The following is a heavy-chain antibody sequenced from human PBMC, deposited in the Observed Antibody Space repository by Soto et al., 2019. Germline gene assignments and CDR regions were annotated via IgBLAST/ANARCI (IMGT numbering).Heavy chain of an antibody. V-gene: IGHV1-69*13. J-gene: IGHJ4*02. CDR1: GGTFSSYA. CDR2: IIPIFGTA. D-gene: IGHD1-26*01. CDR3: ARSTGAEGGAHFDY. Sequence: SVKVSCRASGGTFSSYAISGVRQAPGQGLEWMGGIIPIFGTANYAQKFRGRVTITADESTSTAYMELSSLRSEDTAVYYCARSTGAEGGAHFDYFGQRTLVTFSS.